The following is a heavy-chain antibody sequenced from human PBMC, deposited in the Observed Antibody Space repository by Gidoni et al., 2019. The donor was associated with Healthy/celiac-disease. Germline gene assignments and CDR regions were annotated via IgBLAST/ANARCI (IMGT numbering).Heavy chain of an antibody. CDR3: ASCAPADVNWFDP. CDR2: TNHSGTT. Sequence: QVQLQQWSAGRLKPSETLSLTCALYGVAFSGYYSSWNGQPPGKGLEWIGETNHSGTTNYHPSLKSRVTISVDTSKHQFSLKLSSVTAADTSVYYCASCAPADVNWFDPWGQGTLVTVSS. CDR1: GVAFSGYY. J-gene: IGHJ5*02. V-gene: IGHV4-34*01. D-gene: IGHD2-15*01.